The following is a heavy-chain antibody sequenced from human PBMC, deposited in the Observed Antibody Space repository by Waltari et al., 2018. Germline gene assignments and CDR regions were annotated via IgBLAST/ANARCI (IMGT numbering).Heavy chain of an antibody. J-gene: IGHJ4*02. CDR3: ARGSVEMATMGYYFDY. CDR2: INHSGST. Sequence: QVQLQQWGAGLLKPSETLSLTCAVYGGSFSGYYWSWIRQPPGKGLEWIGEINHSGSTNNNPSLKSRVTISVDTSKNQFSLKLSSVTAADTAVYYCARGSVEMATMGYYFDYCGQGTLVTVSS. CDR1: GGSFSGYY. D-gene: IGHD5-12*01. V-gene: IGHV4-34*01.